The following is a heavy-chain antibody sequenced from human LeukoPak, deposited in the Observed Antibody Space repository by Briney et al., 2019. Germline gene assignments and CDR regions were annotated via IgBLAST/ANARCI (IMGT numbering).Heavy chain of an antibody. CDR1: GGSISSSSYY. J-gene: IGHJ4*02. D-gene: IGHD1-26*01. CDR2: IYYSGST. Sequence: SETLSLTCTVSGGSISSSSYYWGWIRQPPGKGLEWIGSIYYSGSTYYNPSLKSRVTISVDTSKNQFSLKLSSVTAADTAVYYCARERSGSYRGEAYFDYWGQGTLVTVSS. CDR3: ARERSGSYRGEAYFDY. V-gene: IGHV4-39*07.